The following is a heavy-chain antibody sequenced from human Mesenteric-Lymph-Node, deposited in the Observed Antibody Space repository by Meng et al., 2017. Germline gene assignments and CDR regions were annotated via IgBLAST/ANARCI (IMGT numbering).Heavy chain of an antibody. V-gene: IGHV3-33*01. J-gene: IGHJ6*02. CDR2: IWYDGSHQ. D-gene: IGHD3-10*01. CDR1: GFKFSNYG. CDR3: ARGRDDSGNSIPLYYGMDV. Sequence: GESLKISCAASGFKFSNYGMHWVRQAPGKGLEWVAVIWYDGSHQYYTDSVKGRFTISRDNSKRTLYMEMNSLRVGDTAVYYCARGRDDSGNSIPLYYGMDVWGQGTAVTVSS.